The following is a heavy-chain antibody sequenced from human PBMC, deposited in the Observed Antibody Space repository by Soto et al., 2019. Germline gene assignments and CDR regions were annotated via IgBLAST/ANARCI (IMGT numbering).Heavy chain of an antibody. CDR1: GGSISSSSYY. V-gene: IGHV4-39*01. D-gene: IGHD2-2*01. Sequence: QLQLQESGPGLVKPSETLSLTCTVSGGSISSSSYYWGWIRQPPGKGLEWIGSIYYSGSTYYNPSLKSRVTISVDTSKNQFSLKLSSVTAADTAVYYCARHRPRRSSSSHYYGMDVWGQGTTVTVSS. CDR3: ARHRPRRSSSSHYYGMDV. J-gene: IGHJ6*02. CDR2: IYYSGST.